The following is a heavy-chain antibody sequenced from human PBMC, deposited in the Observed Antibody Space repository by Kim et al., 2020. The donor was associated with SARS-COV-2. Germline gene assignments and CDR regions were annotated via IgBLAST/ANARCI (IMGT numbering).Heavy chain of an antibody. CDR2: IKSKTDGGTT. D-gene: IGHD4-17*01. Sequence: GGSLRLSCAASGFTFSNAWMSWVRQAPGKGLEWVGRIKSKTDGGTTDYAAPVKGRFTISRDDSKDTLYLQMNSLKTEDTAVYYCTTGSGDFSYYYYGMDVWGQGTTVTVSS. CDR1: GFTFSNAW. J-gene: IGHJ6*02. V-gene: IGHV3-15*01. CDR3: TTGSGDFSYYYYGMDV.